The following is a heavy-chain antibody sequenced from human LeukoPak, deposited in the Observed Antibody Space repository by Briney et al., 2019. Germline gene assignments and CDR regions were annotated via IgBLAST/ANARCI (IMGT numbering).Heavy chain of an antibody. D-gene: IGHD2-2*01. J-gene: IGHJ4*02. CDR3: AVSYRYCSSTSCYDY. CDR2: INPNSGGT. CDR1: GGTFSSYA. V-gene: IGHV1-2*06. Sequence: GASVKVSCKASGGTFSSYAISWVRQAPGQGLEWMGRINPNSGGTNYAQKFQGRVTMTRDTSISTAYMELSRLRSDDTAVYYCAVSYRYCSSTSCYDYWGQGTLVTVSS.